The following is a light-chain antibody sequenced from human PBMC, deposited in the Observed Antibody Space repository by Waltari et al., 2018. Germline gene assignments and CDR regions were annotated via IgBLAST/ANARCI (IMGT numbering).Light chain of an antibody. J-gene: IGLJ2*01. V-gene: IGLV3-1*01. CDR1: KLRDKY. CDR3: QAWDI. Sequence: SYELSQPPSMSVSPGQTASIPCSGDKLRDKYVSWYQQKPGQSPVLVIQQDIKRPSGIPERFSGSNSGNTATLTISGTQAVDEADYYCQAWDIFGGGTKLTVL. CDR2: QDI.